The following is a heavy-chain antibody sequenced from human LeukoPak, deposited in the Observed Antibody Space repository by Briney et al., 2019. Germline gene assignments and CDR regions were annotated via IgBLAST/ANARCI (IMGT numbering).Heavy chain of an antibody. CDR3: ASQPIYGVATIYRDGFDY. D-gene: IGHD5-12*01. CDR1: GGSISSGDYY. CDR2: IYYSGST. J-gene: IGHJ4*02. V-gene: IGHV4-30-4*01. Sequence: PSETLSLTCTVSGGSISSGDYYWSWIRQPPGKGLEWIGYIYYSGSTYYNPSLKSRVTISVDTSKNQFSLKLSSVTAADTAVYYCASQPIYGVATIYRDGFDYWGQGTLVTVSS.